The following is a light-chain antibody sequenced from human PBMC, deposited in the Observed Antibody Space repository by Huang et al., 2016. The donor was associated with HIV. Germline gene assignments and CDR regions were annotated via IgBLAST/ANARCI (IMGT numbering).Light chain of an antibody. CDR1: QSVSTY. J-gene: IGKJ5*01. V-gene: IGKV3-11*01. CDR2: DAS. CDR3: HQRSNWPPSIT. Sequence: EIVLTQSPATLSLSPGERATLSCRASQSVSTYLAWYQQKPGQAPRLLIYDASIRATGTPARFSGSGSGTDFTLTISSLEPEDFAVYYCHQRSNWPPSITFGQGTRLEIK.